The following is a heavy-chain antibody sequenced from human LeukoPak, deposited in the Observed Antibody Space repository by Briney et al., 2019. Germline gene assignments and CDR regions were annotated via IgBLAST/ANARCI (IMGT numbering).Heavy chain of an antibody. Sequence: PGGSLRLSCAASGFTFSSYAMSWVRQAPGKGLEWVSAISGSGGSTYYADSVKGRFTISRDNAKNTLYLQMNSLRAEDTAVYYCARDPRGLRGVLYYFDYWGQGTLVTVSS. J-gene: IGHJ4*02. D-gene: IGHD3-10*01. CDR1: GFTFSSYA. V-gene: IGHV3-23*01. CDR3: ARDPRGLRGVLYYFDY. CDR2: ISGSGGST.